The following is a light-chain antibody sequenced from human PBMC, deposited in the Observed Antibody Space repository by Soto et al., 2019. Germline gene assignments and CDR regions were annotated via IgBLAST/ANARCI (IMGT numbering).Light chain of an antibody. CDR3: LQDNNYPLT. Sequence: SVGDTVTITCRASQGIGNDLGWYQQKSGKAPKLLIYAASNLQSAVPSRFSGSGSGTDFTLTISGLQPEDVATYYCLQDNNYPLTFGGGTKVDIK. CDR1: QGIGND. J-gene: IGKJ4*01. V-gene: IGKV1-6*01. CDR2: AAS.